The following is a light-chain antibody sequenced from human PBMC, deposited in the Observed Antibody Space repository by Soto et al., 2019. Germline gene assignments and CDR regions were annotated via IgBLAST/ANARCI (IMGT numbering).Light chain of an antibody. CDR2: GTY. CDR1: QSVGNSY. V-gene: IGKV3-20*01. Sequence: EIVLTQSPGTRSLSLGERVTLSCRASQSVGNSYVAWYQQKPGQAPRLLIFGTYNRAAGIPDRFSASGSGTDFSLTISRLEPEDFAVYYCQHYGSSPPDTFGQGTKLEIK. J-gene: IGKJ2*01. CDR3: QHYGSSPPDT.